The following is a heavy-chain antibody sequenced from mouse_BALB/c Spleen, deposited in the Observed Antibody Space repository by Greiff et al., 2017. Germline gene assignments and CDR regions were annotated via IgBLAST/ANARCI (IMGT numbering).Heavy chain of an antibody. CDR2: IYWDDDK. J-gene: IGHJ4*01. CDR3: ARRATYYGNYHYAMDY. CDR1: GFSLSTSGMG. V-gene: IGHV8-12*01. D-gene: IGHD2-10*01. Sequence: QVTLKESGPGILQPSQTLSLTCSFSGFSLSTSGMGVSWIRQPSGKGLEWLAHIYWDDDKRYNPSLKSRLTISKDTSSNQVFLKITSVDTADTATYYCARRATYYGNYHYAMDYWGQGTSVTVSS.